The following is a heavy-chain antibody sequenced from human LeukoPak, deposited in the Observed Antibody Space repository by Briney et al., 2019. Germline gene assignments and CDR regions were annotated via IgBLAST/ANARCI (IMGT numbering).Heavy chain of an antibody. J-gene: IGHJ6*03. D-gene: IGHD3-3*01. Sequence: ASVKVSCKASGYTFTSYDINWVRQATGQGLEWMGWMNPNSGNTGYAQKFQGRVTMTRNTSISTAYMELSSLRSEDTAVYYCAGAQGPTTYYDFWSGYYDYYYYYMDVWGKGTTVTVSS. V-gene: IGHV1-8*01. CDR1: GYTFTSYD. CDR3: AGAQGPTTYYDFWSGYYDYYYYYMDV. CDR2: MNPNSGNT.